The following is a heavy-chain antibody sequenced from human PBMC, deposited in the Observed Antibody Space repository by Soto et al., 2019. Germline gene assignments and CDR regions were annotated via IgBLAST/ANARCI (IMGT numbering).Heavy chain of an antibody. CDR1: GYTFTGYY. Sequence: ASVKVSCKASGYTFTGYYMHWVRQAPGQGLEWMGWINPNSGGTNYAQKFQGWVTMTRDTSISTAYMELSRLRSDDTAVYYCARDRIAARRLWDYYYYGMDVWGQGTTVTVSS. CDR3: ARDRIAARRLWDYYYYGMDV. V-gene: IGHV1-2*04. J-gene: IGHJ6*02. CDR2: INPNSGGT. D-gene: IGHD6-6*01.